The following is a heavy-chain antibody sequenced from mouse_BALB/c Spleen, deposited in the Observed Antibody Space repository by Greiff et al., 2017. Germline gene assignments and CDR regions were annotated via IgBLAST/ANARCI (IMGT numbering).Heavy chain of an antibody. D-gene: IGHD2-14*01. J-gene: IGHJ2*01. Sequence: VQLVESGPGLVAPSQSLSITCTVSGFSLTSYGVSWVRQPPGKGLEWLGVIWGDGSTNYHSALISRLSISKDNSKSQVFLKLNGLQTDDTAKYCCATMNAGTTFDYWGQGTTLTVSA. CDR3: ATMNAGTTFDY. CDR2: IWGDGST. CDR1: GFSLTSYG. V-gene: IGHV2-3*01.